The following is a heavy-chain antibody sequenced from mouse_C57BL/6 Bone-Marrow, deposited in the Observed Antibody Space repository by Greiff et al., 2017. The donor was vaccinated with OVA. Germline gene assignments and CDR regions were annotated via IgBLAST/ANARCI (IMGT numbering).Heavy chain of an antibody. CDR1: GYTFTDYN. CDR3: ARAGTTVVADFDV. V-gene: IGHV1-18*01. J-gene: IGHJ1*03. D-gene: IGHD1-1*01. CDR2: INPNNGGT. Sequence: EVQLQQSGPELVKPGASVKIPCKASGYTFTDYNMDWVKQSHGKSLEWIGDINPNNGGTIYNQKFKGKATLTVDKSSSTAYMELRSLTSEDTAVYYCARAGTTVVADFDVWGTGTTVTVSS.